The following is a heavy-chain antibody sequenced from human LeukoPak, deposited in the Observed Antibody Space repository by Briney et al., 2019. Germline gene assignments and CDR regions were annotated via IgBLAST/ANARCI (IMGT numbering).Heavy chain of an antibody. CDR3: AKDTSLLGDAFDI. D-gene: IGHD3-3*01. J-gene: IGHJ3*02. CDR2: ISATGGTI. CDR1: GFTFSSNG. Sequence: GGSLRLSCAASGFTFSSNGMNWVRQAPGKGLEWVSYISATGGTIYYADSVKGRFTISRDNAKNSLYLQMNSLRAEDTALYYCAKDTSLLGDAFDIWGQGTMVTVSS. V-gene: IGHV3-48*04.